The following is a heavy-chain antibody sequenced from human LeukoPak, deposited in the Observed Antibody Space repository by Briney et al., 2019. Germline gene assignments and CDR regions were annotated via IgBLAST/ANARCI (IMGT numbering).Heavy chain of an antibody. CDR1: GFTFSGSA. Sequence: GGSLRLSCAASGFTFSGSAMSWVRQAPGKGLEWVSLISGGNTYYADSVKGRFTISRDNSKDTLYLQMNSLRAEDTAIYYCAKRDSSNMAYFDPWGQGTLVTVSS. J-gene: IGHJ5*02. D-gene: IGHD6-13*01. CDR3: AKRDSSNMAYFDP. V-gene: IGHV3-23*01. CDR2: ISGGNT.